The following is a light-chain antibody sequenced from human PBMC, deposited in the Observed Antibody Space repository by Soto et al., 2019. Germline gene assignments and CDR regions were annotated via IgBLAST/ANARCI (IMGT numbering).Light chain of an antibody. CDR3: CSYATSSTFVM. J-gene: IGLJ3*02. Sequence: QSVLTQPASVSGSPGQSITISCTGTSSDIGSYNLVSWYQQHPGKAPKLMIYEGTKRPSGVSNRFSGSKSGNTASLTISGLQADDEADYHCCSYATSSTFVMFGGGTQLTVL. V-gene: IGLV2-23*01. CDR2: EGT. CDR1: SSDIGSYNL.